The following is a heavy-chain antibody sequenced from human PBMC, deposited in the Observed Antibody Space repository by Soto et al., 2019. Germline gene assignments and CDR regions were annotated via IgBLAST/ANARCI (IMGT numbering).Heavy chain of an antibody. CDR2: IIPIFGTA. J-gene: IGHJ5*02. CDR3: ARDGGSGSYYRGFDP. V-gene: IGHV1-69*13. D-gene: IGHD3-10*01. Sequence: SVKVSCKASGGTFSSYAISWVRQAPGQGLEWMGGIIPIFGTANYAQKFQGRVTITADESTSTAYMELSSLRSEDTAVYYCARDGGSGSYYRGFDPWGQGTLVTVSS. CDR1: GGTFSSYA.